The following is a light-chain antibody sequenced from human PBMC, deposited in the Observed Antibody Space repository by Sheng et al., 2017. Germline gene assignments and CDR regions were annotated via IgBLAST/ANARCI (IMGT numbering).Light chain of an antibody. J-gene: IGKJ2*03. CDR3: QQYYSTRYS. CDR2: AAS. Sequence: DIQMTQSPSTLSASVGDRVTITCRASESMSYWLAWYQQKPGKAPKLLLYAASRLESGVPSRFSGSGSGTDYTLTISSLQPEDFATYYCQQYYSTRYSFGQGTKLEIK. CDR1: ESMSYW. V-gene: IGKV1-NL1*01.